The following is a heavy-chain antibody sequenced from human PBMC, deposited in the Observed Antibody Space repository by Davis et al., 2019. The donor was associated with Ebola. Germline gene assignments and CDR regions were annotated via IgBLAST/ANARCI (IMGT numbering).Heavy chain of an antibody. CDR1: RGSISSSCYY. CDR3: AREMHYGGTSPPGYYGMDV. CDR2: IYYSGST. V-gene: IGHV4-39*02. D-gene: IGHD4-23*01. J-gene: IGHJ6*04. Sequence: MPSETLSLTCTVSRGSISSSCYYWGWIRQPPGKGLEWIESIYYSGSTYYNPSLKSRVTISVDTSKNQFSLKLSSVTAADPAVYYCAREMHYGGTSPPGYYGMDVWGKGTTVTVSS.